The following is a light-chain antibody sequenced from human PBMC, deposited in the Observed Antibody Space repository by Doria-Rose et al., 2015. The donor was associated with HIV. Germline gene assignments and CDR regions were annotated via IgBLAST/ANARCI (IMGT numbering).Light chain of an antibody. CDR2: RAS. CDR1: QGIGSD. CDR3: QQYSQWPTYT. V-gene: IGKV3-15*01. J-gene: IGKJ2*01. Sequence: EIVLTQSPATLSVSPGERATLSCRASQGIGSDLAWYQQKPGQAPRLLIYRASIRATGIPPRSTGGGSGTEFTLTISSLQSEDFAVYFCQQYSQWPTYTFGQGTKLEVK.